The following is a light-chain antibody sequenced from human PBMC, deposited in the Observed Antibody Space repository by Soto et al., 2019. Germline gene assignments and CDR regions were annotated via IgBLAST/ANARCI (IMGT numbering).Light chain of an antibody. CDR1: SSDLGGYNY. Sequence: QSALTQPASVSGSPGQSITISCTGTSSDLGGYNYVSWYQQHPGKAPKLMIYEVGNRPSGVSNRFSGSKSDNTASLTISGLQAEDEADYYCSSYTTSNEVVFGGGTQLTVL. CDR2: EVG. J-gene: IGLJ2*01. V-gene: IGLV2-14*01. CDR3: SSYTTSNEVV.